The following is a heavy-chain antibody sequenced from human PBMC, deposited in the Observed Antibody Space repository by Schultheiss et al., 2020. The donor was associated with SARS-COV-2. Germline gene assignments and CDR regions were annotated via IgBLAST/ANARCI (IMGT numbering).Heavy chain of an antibody. D-gene: IGHD3-10*01. CDR2: ISGNGGST. J-gene: IGHJ6*02. Sequence: GGSLRLSCAASGFTFSSYGMHWVRQAPGKGLEWVSAISGNGGSTYYAVSVKGGFTISRDNTKSTMNLQMNSMRDEDTAVYYCGRDTSLLWFGELADYYYYGMDVWGQGTTVTVSS. V-gene: IGHV3-23*01. CDR1: GFTFSSYG. CDR3: GRDTSLLWFGELADYYYYGMDV.